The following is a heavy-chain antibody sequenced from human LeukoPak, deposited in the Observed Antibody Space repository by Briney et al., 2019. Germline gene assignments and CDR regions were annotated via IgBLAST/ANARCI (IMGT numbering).Heavy chain of an antibody. J-gene: IGHJ3*02. CDR2: MPYNGGA. V-gene: IGHV4-30-4*01. CDR1: GDSITSANDF. D-gene: IGHD2-2*01. Sequence: SETLSLTCTVSGDSITSANDFWSWIRQPPGEDLEWIGYMPYNGGASYNPSLRGRATISLDTSKNEFSPRLSSVTAPDTAIYYCAREVNVPAGSDGFDIWGQGTMVTVSP. CDR3: AREVNVPAGSDGFDI.